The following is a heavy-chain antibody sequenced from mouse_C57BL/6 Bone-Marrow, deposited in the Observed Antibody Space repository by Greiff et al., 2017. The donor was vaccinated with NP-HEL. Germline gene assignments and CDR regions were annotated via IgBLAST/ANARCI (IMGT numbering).Heavy chain of an antibody. CDR1: GFTFSDYY. V-gene: IGHV5-12*01. D-gene: IGHD2-4*01. Sequence: EVHLVESGGGLVQPGGSLKLSCAASGFTFSDYYMYWVRQTPEKRLEWVAYISNGGGSTYYPDTVKGRFTISRDNAKNTLYLQMSRLKSEDTAMYYCARFLDYDSYYYAMDYWGQGTSVTVSS. CDR2: ISNGGGST. J-gene: IGHJ4*01. CDR3: ARFLDYDSYYYAMDY.